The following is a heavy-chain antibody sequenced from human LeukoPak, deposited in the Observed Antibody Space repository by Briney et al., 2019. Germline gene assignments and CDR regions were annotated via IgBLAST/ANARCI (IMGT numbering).Heavy chain of an antibody. Sequence: GGSLRLSCAASGFTFSTFAMHWVRQAPGKGLEWVTVVSYDGTKKYYADSVKGRFTISRDNSKNTLFLQMNSLGAEDTAVYYCARLVCSTIPCYGKFYFDSWGQGTLVPVSS. J-gene: IGHJ4*02. CDR2: VSYDGTKK. CDR1: GFTFSTFA. D-gene: IGHD2-2*01. V-gene: IGHV3-30-3*01. CDR3: ARLVCSTIPCYGKFYFDS.